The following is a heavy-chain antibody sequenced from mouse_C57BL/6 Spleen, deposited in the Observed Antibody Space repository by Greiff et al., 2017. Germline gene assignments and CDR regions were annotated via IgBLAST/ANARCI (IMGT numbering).Heavy chain of an antibody. V-gene: IGHV3-6*01. J-gene: IGHJ4*01. CDR2: ISYDGSN. CDR1: GYSITSGYY. CDR3: ARDGYFYAMDY. D-gene: IGHD2-3*01. Sequence: VQVVESGPGLVKPSQSLSLTCSVTGYSITSGYYWNWIRQFPGNKLEWMGYISYDGSNNYNPSLKNRISITRDTSTNQFFLKLNSVTTEDTATYYCARDGYFYAMDYWGQGTSVTVSS.